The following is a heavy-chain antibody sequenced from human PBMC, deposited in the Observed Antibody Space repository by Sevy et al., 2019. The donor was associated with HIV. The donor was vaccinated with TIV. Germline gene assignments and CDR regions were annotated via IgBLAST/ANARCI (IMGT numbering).Heavy chain of an antibody. J-gene: IGHJ4*02. Sequence: SETLSLTCTVSGASISSHYWSWIRQPPGKGLEWIGYIYYRGSTNYNPSLKSRVTMSVDTSKNQFSLKLRSVTAADTAMYYCARALRPYSFDTTTYFDDWGQGTLVTVSS. V-gene: IGHV4-59*11. CDR1: GASISSHY. CDR3: ARALRPYSFDTTTYFDD. CDR2: IYYRGST. D-gene: IGHD1-26*01.